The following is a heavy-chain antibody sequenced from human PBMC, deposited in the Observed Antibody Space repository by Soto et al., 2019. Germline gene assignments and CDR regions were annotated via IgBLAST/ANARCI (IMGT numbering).Heavy chain of an antibody. D-gene: IGHD1-1*01. CDR2: INPNSGGT. V-gene: IGHV1-2*02. J-gene: IGHJ4*02. Sequence: ASVKVSCKAAGYTFSDYYIHWVRQAPGQGLEWMEWINPNSGGTKYAPKFQGGVTMTRDTSITTAYMELSRLRSGDTAVYYCAREPATAKPEGVDFWGQGTLVTVSS. CDR3: AREPATAKPEGVDF. CDR1: GYTFSDYY.